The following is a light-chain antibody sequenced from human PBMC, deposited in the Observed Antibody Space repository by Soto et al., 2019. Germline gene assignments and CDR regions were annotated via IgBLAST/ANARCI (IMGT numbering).Light chain of an antibody. CDR1: SSDVGGYNY. V-gene: IGLV2-14*01. J-gene: IGLJ2*01. Sequence: QSALTKPASVYGSPGQSITISCTGTSSDVGGYNYVSWYQQHPGKAPKLMIYDVSNRPSGVSNRFSGSKSGNTASLTISGLQADDEADYYCSSYTSSSTVVFGGGTKVTVL. CDR2: DVS. CDR3: SSYTSSSTVV.